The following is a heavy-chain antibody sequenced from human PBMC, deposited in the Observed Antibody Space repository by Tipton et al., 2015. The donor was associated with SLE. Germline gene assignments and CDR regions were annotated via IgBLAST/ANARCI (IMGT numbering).Heavy chain of an antibody. J-gene: IGHJ6*02. CDR3: ATEVPAAIGMISYGMDV. CDR2: IYYSGST. D-gene: IGHD2-2*01. CDR1: GGSISSYY. Sequence: TLSLTCTVSGGSISSYYWSWIRQPPGKGLEWIGYIYYSGSTNYNPSLKSRVTMSVDTSKNQFSLKLSSVTAADTAVYYCATEVPAAIGMISYGMDVWGQGTTVTVSS. V-gene: IGHV4-59*12.